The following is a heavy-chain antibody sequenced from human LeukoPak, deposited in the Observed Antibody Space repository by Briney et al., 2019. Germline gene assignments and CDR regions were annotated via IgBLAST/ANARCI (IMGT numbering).Heavy chain of an antibody. J-gene: IGHJ6*02. D-gene: IGHD3-22*01. CDR1: GFTVSSNY. CDR3: AKDSVAMIVVWGANYYGMDV. CDR2: IYSGGST. Sequence: PGGSRRLSCAASGFTVSSNYMSWVRQAPGKGLEWVSVIYSGGSTYYADSVKGRFTISRDNSKNTLYLQMNSLRAEDTAVYYCAKDSVAMIVVWGANYYGMDVWGQGTTVTVSS. V-gene: IGHV3-53*01.